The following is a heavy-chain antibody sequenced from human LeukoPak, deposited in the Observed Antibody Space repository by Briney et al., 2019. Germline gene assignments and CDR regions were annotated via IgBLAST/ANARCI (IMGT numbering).Heavy chain of an antibody. D-gene: IGHD6-13*01. CDR1: GFTFSSYG. Sequence: GGSLRLSCAASGFTFSSYGMHWVRQAPGKGLEWVAFIRYDGSNKYYADSVKGRFTISRDNSKNTLYLQMNSMRADDTSVHYCXXXHSIXAXGTWYFDYWGQGTLVTVSS. J-gene: IGHJ4*02. V-gene: IGHV3-30*02. CDR3: XXXHSIXAXGTWYFDY. CDR2: IRYDGSNK.